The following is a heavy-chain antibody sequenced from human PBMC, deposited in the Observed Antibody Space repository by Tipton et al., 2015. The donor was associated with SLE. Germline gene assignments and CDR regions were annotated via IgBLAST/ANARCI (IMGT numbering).Heavy chain of an antibody. CDR1: GGSISSGSYY. Sequence: TLSLTCTVSGGSISSGSYYWSWIRQPAGKGLEWIGRVYTSGSTNFNPSLRSRVTISRDTSKNQFSVKLSSVTAADTAIYYCARGGLGFCTSGTCYDATDIWGQGTMVTFSS. CDR2: VYTSGST. D-gene: IGHD2-2*01. CDR3: ARGGLGFCTSGTCYDATDI. V-gene: IGHV4-61*02. J-gene: IGHJ3*02.